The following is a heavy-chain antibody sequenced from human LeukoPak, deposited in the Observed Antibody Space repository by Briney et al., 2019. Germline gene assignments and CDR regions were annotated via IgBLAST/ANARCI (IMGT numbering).Heavy chain of an antibody. CDR1: GFTFSSYG. CDR3: AKGPRAVLWFGESFDY. CDR2: IWYDGSNK. D-gene: IGHD3-10*01. Sequence: GRSLRLSCAASGFTFSSYGMHWVRQAPGKGLEWVAVIWYDGSNKYYADSVKGRFTISRDNSKNTLYLQMNSLIAEDTAVYYCAKGPRAVLWFGESFDYWGQGTLVTVYS. V-gene: IGHV3-33*06. J-gene: IGHJ4*02.